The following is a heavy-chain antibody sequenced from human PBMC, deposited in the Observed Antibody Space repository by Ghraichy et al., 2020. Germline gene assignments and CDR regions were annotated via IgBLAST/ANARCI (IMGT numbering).Heavy chain of an antibody. CDR2: INHSGST. CDR3: ARDRGGSYGQPYHPFDY. J-gene: IGHJ4*02. CDR1: GGSFSGYY. D-gene: IGHD1-26*01. Sequence: SETLSLTCAVYGGSFSGYYWSWIRQPPGKGLEWIGEINHSGSTNYNPSLKSRVTISVDTSKNQFSLKLSSVTAADTAVYYCARDRGGSYGQPYHPFDYWGQGTLVTVSS. V-gene: IGHV4-34*01.